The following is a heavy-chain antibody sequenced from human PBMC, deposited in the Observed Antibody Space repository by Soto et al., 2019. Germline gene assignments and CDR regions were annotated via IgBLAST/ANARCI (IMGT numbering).Heavy chain of an antibody. V-gene: IGHV3-23*01. D-gene: IGHD3-9*01. Sequence: GSLRLSCAASGFTFSSYAMSWVRQAPGKGLEWVSAISDSGGSTYYADSVKGRFTISRDNSKNTLYLQMNSLRAEDTAVYYCAKALSFDLFPGGAFDIWGQGTMVTVSS. CDR2: ISDSGGST. J-gene: IGHJ3*02. CDR1: GFTFSSYA. CDR3: AKALSFDLFPGGAFDI.